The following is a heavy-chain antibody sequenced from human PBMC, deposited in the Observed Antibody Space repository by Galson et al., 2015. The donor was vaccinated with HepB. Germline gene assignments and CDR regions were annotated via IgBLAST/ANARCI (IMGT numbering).Heavy chain of an antibody. J-gene: IGHJ4*02. CDR1: GFTVSSNY. D-gene: IGHD1-26*01. V-gene: IGHV3-66*01. CDR2: IYSSGRT. Sequence: SLRLSCAASGFTVSSNYMSWVRQAPGKGPEWVSVIYSSGRTFYADSVKGRFTISRDNSRNILYLQMKSLRAEDTAVYYCARGGIVGATSYWGQGTLVTVSS. CDR3: ARGGIVGATSY.